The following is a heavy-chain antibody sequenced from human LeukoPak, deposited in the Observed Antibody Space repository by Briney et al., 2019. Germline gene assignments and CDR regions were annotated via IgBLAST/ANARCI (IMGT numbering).Heavy chain of an antibody. CDR3: ARAGSGYYFWWFDP. Sequence: SETLSLTCTVSGGSISSSSYYWGWIRQPPGKGLEWIGSIYYSGTTYYNPSLKSRVTISVDTSKNQFSLELSSVTAADTAVYYCARAGSGYYFWWFDPWGQGTLVTVSS. CDR2: IYYSGTT. CDR1: GGSISSSSYY. D-gene: IGHD3-22*01. V-gene: IGHV4-39*07. J-gene: IGHJ5*02.